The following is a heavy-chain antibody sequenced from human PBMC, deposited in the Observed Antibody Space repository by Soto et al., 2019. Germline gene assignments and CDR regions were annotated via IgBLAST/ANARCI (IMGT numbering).Heavy chain of an antibody. J-gene: IGHJ4*02. V-gene: IGHV1-3*01. D-gene: IGHD1-7*01. CDR3: ARARTGNTLIYDC. Sequence: QVQLVQSGAEVKKPGASVKVSCKASGYTFTSYAMHWVRQAPGQRLEWMGWINAGNGNTKYSQKFQGRVTITRDTAASTAYMELSSLRSEDTAVYYCARARTGNTLIYDCCGKVTLVAVSA. CDR1: GYTFTSYA. CDR2: INAGNGNT.